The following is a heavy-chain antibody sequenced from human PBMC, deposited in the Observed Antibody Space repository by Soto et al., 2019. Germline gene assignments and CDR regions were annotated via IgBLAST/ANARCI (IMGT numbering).Heavy chain of an antibody. V-gene: IGHV3-72*01. CDR2: IRNKVMTYTT. J-gene: IGHJ4*02. CDR1: GFTFSDHY. CDR3: TRVGRVTTPYYTDY. D-gene: IGHD2-21*02. Sequence: EVQLVESGGGLVQPEGSLRLSCVASGFTFSDHYMDWVRQAPGKGLEWVGRIRNKVMTYTTEYAASVKGRFTVSRDDSRISLYLQMNSLKTEDTAMYYCTRVGRVTTPYYTDYWGQGTLVTVSS.